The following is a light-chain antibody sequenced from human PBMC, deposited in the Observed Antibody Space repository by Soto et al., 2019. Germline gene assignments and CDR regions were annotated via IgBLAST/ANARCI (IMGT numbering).Light chain of an antibody. CDR3: SSYTDSNTVV. V-gene: IGLV2-14*03. CDR2: DVK. CDR1: SSDVGGHNS. Sequence: QSALTQPASVSGSPGQSITISCTESSSDVGGHNSISWYQHHPVKAPKLILYDVKNRPSGVSDRFSGSKSGNTASLTISGLQAEDEADYYCSSYTDSNTVVFGGGTKVTVL. J-gene: IGLJ2*01.